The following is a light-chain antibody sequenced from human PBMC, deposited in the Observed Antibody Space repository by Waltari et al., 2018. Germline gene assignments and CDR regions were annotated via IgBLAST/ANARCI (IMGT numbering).Light chain of an antibody. CDR2: PIS. J-gene: IGLJ1*01. Sequence: QSVLTQPPSASGTPGQRVTISCSGSSSNIGSNYVNWYQQFPGTAPKLLIYPISQRPLGIPNRSSGPESGTSASLAISGLQSEDEADYYCAAWDGSLNAYVFGAGTKVTVL. CDR1: SSNIGSNY. V-gene: IGLV1-44*01. CDR3: AAWDGSLNAYV.